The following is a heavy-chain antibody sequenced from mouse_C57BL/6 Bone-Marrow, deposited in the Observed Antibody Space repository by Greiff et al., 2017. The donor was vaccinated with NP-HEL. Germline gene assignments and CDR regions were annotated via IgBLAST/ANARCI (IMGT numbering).Heavy chain of an antibody. CDR1: GFTFSSYG. D-gene: IGHD1-1*01. Sequence: EVQVVESGGDLVKPGGSLKLSCAASGFTFSSYGMSWVRQTPDQRLEWVATISSGGSYTYYPDSVKGRFTFSRDNAKNTLYLQRSSLKSEDTAMYYCASLITTVFDYWGQGTTLTVSS. J-gene: IGHJ2*01. CDR3: ASLITTVFDY. CDR2: ISSGGSYT. V-gene: IGHV5-6*01.